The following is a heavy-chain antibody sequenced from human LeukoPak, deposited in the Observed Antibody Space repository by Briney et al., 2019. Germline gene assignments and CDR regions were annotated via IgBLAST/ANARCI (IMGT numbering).Heavy chain of an antibody. J-gene: IGHJ4*02. D-gene: IGHD5-24*01. CDR2: ISGSGGST. CDR1: GFTFSSYA. CDR3: AKDQKRWLQSRFDY. Sequence: GGSLRLSCAASGFTFSSYAMSWVRQAPGKGLEWVSAISGSGGSTYYADSVKGRFTISRDNSKNTLYLQMNSLRAEDTAVYYRAKDQKRWLQSRFDYWGQGTLVTVSS. V-gene: IGHV3-23*01.